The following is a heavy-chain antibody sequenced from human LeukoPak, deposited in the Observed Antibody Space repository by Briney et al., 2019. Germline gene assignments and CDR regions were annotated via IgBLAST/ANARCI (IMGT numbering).Heavy chain of an antibody. CDR2: INSGGSST. CDR1: GFTFSSYW. D-gene: IGHD4-11*01. Sequence: GGSLRLSCAASGFTFSSYWMHWVRQAPGKGPVWVSRINSGGSSTSYADSVKGRFTISRDNAKNTLYLQMNSLRAEDTAVYYCARGLPYYYYMDVWGKGTTVTVSS. CDR3: ARGLPYYYYMDV. V-gene: IGHV3-74*01. J-gene: IGHJ6*03.